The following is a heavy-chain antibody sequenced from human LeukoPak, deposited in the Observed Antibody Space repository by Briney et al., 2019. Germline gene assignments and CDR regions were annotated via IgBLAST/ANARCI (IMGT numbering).Heavy chain of an antibody. CDR1: GVSVSSGSYY. D-gene: IGHD3-9*01. V-gene: IGHV4-61*01. J-gene: IGHJ5*02. CDR3: ARGPIFGP. CDR2: IYCSGST. Sequence: SETLSLTCTVSGVSVSSGSYYWSWIRQPPGKGLEWIGYIYCSGSTNYNPSLKSRVTISVDTSKNQFSLKLSSVTAADTAVYYCARGPIFGPWGQGTLVTVSS.